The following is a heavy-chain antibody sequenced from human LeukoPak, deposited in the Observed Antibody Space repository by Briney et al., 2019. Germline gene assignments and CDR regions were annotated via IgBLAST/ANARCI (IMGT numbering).Heavy chain of an antibody. J-gene: IGHJ4*02. D-gene: IGHD2-21*02. CDR1: GFTFSSYG. V-gene: IGHV3-33*01. Sequence: PGGSLRLSCAASGFTFSSYGMHWVRHAPGKGLEGVAVIWYDGTNKYYADSVKGSFTISRDNSKNTLYLQMNSLRAEDTAVYYCARIGGDRHPIEYWGQGTLVTVSS. CDR2: IWYDGTNK. CDR3: ARIGGDRHPIEY.